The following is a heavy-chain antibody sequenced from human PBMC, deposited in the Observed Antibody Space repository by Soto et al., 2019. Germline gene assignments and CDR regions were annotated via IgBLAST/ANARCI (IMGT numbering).Heavy chain of an antibody. CDR1: GFTFSSYW. J-gene: IGHJ4*02. D-gene: IGHD4-17*01. CDR3: ARARTVTNRNSVDY. Sequence: GGSLRLSCAASGFTFSSYWMHWVRQAPGKGLVWVSRINSDGSSTSYADSVKGRFTISRDNAKNTLYLQMSSLRADDTAVYYCARARTVTNRNSVDYWGQGTLVTVSS. V-gene: IGHV3-74*01. CDR2: INSDGSST.